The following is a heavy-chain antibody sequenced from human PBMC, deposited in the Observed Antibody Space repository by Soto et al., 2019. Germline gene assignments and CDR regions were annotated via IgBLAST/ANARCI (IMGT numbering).Heavy chain of an antibody. CDR1: GFTFSDYA. CDR2: ISDSGGSP. CDR3: AKGSTVTTILGY. D-gene: IGHD4-17*01. V-gene: IGHV3-23*01. J-gene: IGHJ4*02. Sequence: ASLRLSCAASGFTFSDYAMTWIRQAPGKGLEWVSTISDSGGSPHYADSVKGRFTISRDNSKNTLYLQMNSLRAEDTAVYFCAKGSTVTTILGYWGQGTLVTASS.